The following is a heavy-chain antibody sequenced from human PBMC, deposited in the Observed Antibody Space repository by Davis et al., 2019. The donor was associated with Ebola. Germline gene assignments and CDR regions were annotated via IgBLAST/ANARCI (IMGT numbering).Heavy chain of an antibody. J-gene: IGHJ6*02. CDR1: GYTFTSYY. CDR2: ISGYKGKT. V-gene: IGHV1-18*04. CDR3: ARDEGGNCDNGVCNKYGMDV. Sequence: AASVKVSCKASGYTFTSYYMHWVRQAPGQGLEWVGWISGYKGKTEYAQKFQDRVTMNTDTSTRTAYMDLRSLTSDDTAVYYCARDEGGNCDNGVCNKYGMDVWGQGTTVTVSS. D-gene: IGHD2-8*01.